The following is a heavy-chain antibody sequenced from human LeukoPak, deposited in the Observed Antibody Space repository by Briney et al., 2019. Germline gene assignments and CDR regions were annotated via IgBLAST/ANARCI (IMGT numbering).Heavy chain of an antibody. Sequence: GGSLRLSCAASGFTLSSYAMNWVRQAPGKGLEWVSTLGGSGDVTYYAGSVKGRFTISRDNAKNSLYLQMNSLRAEDTAVYYCARAIYHLDYWGQGALVTVSS. V-gene: IGHV3-23*01. D-gene: IGHD3-16*02. CDR1: GFTLSSYA. CDR2: LGGSGDVT. J-gene: IGHJ4*02. CDR3: ARAIYHLDY.